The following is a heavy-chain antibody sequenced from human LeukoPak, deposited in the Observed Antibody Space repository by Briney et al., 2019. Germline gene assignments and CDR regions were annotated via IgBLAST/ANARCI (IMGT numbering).Heavy chain of an antibody. CDR3: ARDRTGAFDY. J-gene: IGHJ4*02. CDR1: GFTFSIYG. Sequence: GGSLRLSCVASGFTFSIYGMHWVRQPPGKGVEGVAVTSSDGSNKHHTDSVRGGFTISIDNSKKTLYLQINNLRDGDTDGCYCARDRTGAFDYWGPGTLVTVSS. V-gene: IGHV3-30*03. D-gene: IGHD3-10*01. CDR2: TSSDGSNK.